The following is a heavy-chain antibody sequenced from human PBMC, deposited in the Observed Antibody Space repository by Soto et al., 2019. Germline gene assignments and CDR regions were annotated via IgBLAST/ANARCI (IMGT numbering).Heavy chain of an antibody. CDR1: GGSISSYF. D-gene: IGHD4-4*01. Sequence: QVQLQESGPGLVKPSETLSLTCTVSGGSISSYFWSWIRQPPGKGLDWIGYIYYTGCTNYNPSLKSPVTISVDTSKNQFSLQLSSVTAADTAVYYCANCNRDFDLWGRGTRVTVSS. CDR3: ANCNRDFDL. CDR2: IYYTGCT. J-gene: IGHJ2*01. V-gene: IGHV4-59*01.